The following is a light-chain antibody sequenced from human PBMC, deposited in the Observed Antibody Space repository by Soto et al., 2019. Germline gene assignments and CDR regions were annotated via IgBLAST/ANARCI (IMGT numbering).Light chain of an antibody. V-gene: IGLV2-14*03. CDR3: NSYTGSSTPYV. J-gene: IGLJ1*01. CDR1: SSDVGSYNY. Sequence: QSVLTQPASVSGSPGQSITISCTGTSSDVGSYNYVSWYQQHPGKAPKLMIYDVSNRPSGVSNRFSGSKSGNTASLTISGLQAEDEADYCCNSYTGSSTPYVFGTGTKLTVL. CDR2: DVS.